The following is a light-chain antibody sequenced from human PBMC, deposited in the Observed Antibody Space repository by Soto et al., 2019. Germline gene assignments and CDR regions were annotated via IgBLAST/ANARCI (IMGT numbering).Light chain of an antibody. CDR1: QSISSW. CDR3: QQYNSYPYT. CDR2: KAS. Sequence: DIQMTQSPSTLSAPVGDRVTITCRASQSISSWLAWYQQKPGKAPKLLIYKASSLESGVPSRFSGSGSGTEFTLTISSLQPDDFATYSCQQYNSYPYTFGQGNKLEIK. V-gene: IGKV1-5*03. J-gene: IGKJ2*01.